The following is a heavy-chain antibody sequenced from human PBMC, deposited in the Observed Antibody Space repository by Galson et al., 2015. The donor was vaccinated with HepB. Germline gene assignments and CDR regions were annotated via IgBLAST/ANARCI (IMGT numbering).Heavy chain of an antibody. CDR3: ARMGLTGYYYYYGMDV. V-gene: IGHV3-53*01. J-gene: IGHJ6*02. CDR1: GFTVSSNY. Sequence: SLRLSCAASGFTVSSNYMSWVRQAPGKGLEWVSVIYSGGSTYYADSVKGRFTISRDNSKNTLYLQMNSLRAEDTAVYYCARMGLTGYYYYYGMDVWGQGTTVTVSS. CDR2: IYSGGST.